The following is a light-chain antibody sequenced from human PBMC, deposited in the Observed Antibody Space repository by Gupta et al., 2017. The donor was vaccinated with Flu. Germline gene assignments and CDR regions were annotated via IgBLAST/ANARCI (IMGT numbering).Light chain of an antibody. CDR1: NIGGRS. CDR3: QVWDSRSDHPGVV. J-gene: IGLJ3*02. V-gene: IGLV3-21*02. CDR2: DNT. Sequence: YVLTQPPSVSVAPGQTARVTCEGDNIGGRSVHWYQQKAGQAPVLVVYDNTYRPSGIAERFSGSNSGNTATLTINRVEAGDEADYHGQVWDSRSDHPGVVFGGGTKVTVL.